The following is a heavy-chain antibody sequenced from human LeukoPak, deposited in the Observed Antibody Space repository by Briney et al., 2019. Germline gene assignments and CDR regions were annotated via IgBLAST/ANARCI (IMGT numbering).Heavy chain of an antibody. Sequence: EGSLRLSCAASGFTFSIYSMSWVRQAPGKGLEWVSTISSSSDTTYYADSVKGRFTISRDNSKSTLYLQMNSLRAEDTAIYYCATTLGYTYGYWGQGTLVTVSS. CDR3: ATTLGYTYGY. CDR1: GFTFSIYS. CDR2: ISSSSDTT. J-gene: IGHJ4*02. D-gene: IGHD5-18*01. V-gene: IGHV3-23*01.